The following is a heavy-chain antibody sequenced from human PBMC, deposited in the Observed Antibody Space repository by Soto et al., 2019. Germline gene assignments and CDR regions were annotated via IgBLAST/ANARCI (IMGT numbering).Heavy chain of an antibody. J-gene: IGHJ6*02. CDR1: GGSFSGYY. Sequence: QVQLQQWGAGLLKPSETLSLTCAVYGGSFSGYYWSWIRQPPGKGLEWIGEINHSGSTNYNPSLKSRGTISLDTSKNQFSLKLSSVTAADTAVYYCARGGIIVVVPAAPKLYYYYGMDVWGQGTTVTVSS. CDR2: INHSGST. V-gene: IGHV4-34*01. CDR3: ARGGIIVVVPAAPKLYYYYGMDV. D-gene: IGHD2-2*01.